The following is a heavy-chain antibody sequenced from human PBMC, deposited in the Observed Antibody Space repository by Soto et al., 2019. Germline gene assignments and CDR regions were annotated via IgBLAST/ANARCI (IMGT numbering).Heavy chain of an antibody. Sequence: SETLSLTCTVSGGSISSGDYYWSWIRQPPGKGLEWIGEINHSGSTNYNPSLKSRVTISVDTSKNQFSLKLSSMTAADTAVYYCARGKRFPHLYHYGMAVWAQGTTVTVSS. J-gene: IGHJ6*02. CDR3: ARGKRFPHLYHYGMAV. CDR1: GGSISSGDYY. V-gene: IGHV4-30-4*01. D-gene: IGHD3-10*01. CDR2: INHSGST.